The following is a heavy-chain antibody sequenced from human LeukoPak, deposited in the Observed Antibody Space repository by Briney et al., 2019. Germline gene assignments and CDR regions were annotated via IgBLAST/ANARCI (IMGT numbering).Heavy chain of an antibody. CDR3: ARVGIVSYFDY. J-gene: IGHJ4*02. Sequence: GRSLRLSCAASGFTFSSYAMHWVRQAPGKGLEWVAVIWYDGSNKYYADSVKGRFTISRDNSKNTLYLQMNSLRAEDTAVYYCARVGIVSYFDYWGQGTLVTVSS. CDR2: IWYDGSNK. V-gene: IGHV3-33*08. CDR1: GFTFSSYA. D-gene: IGHD2-21*01.